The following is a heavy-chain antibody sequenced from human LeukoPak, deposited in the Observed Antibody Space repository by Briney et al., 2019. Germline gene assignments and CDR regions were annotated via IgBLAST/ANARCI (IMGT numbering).Heavy chain of an antibody. Sequence: ASVKVSCKVSGYTLTQLSMHWVRQAPGNRLEWVGGFDPEDGETIYTQKFHGGVTMTQDTPKDTGYMELSSLRSEDMAVYYCATAVAAYYIDYWGQGTLVTVSS. V-gene: IGHV1-24*01. CDR1: GYTLTQLS. CDR2: FDPEDGET. D-gene: IGHD6-19*01. CDR3: ATAVAAYYIDY. J-gene: IGHJ4*02.